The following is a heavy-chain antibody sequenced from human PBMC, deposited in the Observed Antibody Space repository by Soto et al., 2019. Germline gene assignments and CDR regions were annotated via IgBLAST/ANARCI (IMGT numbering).Heavy chain of an antibody. CDR3: SKGLGNDYYIFDY. J-gene: IGHJ4*02. CDR1: GFTFSDTY. V-gene: IGHV3-15*01. Sequence: GGSLRLSCATSGFTFSDTYLSWVRQAPGKGLEWVGRIKRKADGGTTDYAAPVKDRFTISRDDSKNTLYLQMNSLETEDTAVYFCSKGLGNDYYIFDYRARGTADTVSS. CDR2: IKRKADGGTT. D-gene: IGHD3-22*01.